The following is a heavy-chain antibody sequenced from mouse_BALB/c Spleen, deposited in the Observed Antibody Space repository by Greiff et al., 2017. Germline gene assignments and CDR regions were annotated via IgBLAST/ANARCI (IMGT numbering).Heavy chain of an antibody. J-gene: IGHJ4*01. CDR1: GFAFTNYL. V-gene: IGHV1-54*01. Sequence: QVQLQQSGAELVRPGTSVKVSCTASGFAFTNYLIEWVQQRPGQGLEWIGVINPGSGGTNYNEKFKGKATLTADKSSSTVYMQLSSLTTEDSAVCFCARGEEDPDARNNGGKGTPVTVSS. CDR3: ARGEEDPDARNN. CDR2: INPGSGGT.